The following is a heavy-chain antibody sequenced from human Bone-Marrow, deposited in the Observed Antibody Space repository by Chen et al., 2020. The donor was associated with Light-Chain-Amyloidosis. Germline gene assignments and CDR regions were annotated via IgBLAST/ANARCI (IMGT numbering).Heavy chain of an antibody. CDR3: GRDNIGGVDF. J-gene: IGHJ4*02. D-gene: IGHD3-16*01. CDR1: GGSMDYYY. Sequence: QVQLQESGPGLVKPSETLSLTCTVSGGSMDYYYWNWIRQPPGKGLEWIGYIYNSGTTNYNPSLRSRVTMSVDMSKKPVSLKLCSGTAADTAVYYCGRDNIGGVDFWGQGTPVTVSS. V-gene: IGHV4-59*01. CDR2: IYNSGTT.